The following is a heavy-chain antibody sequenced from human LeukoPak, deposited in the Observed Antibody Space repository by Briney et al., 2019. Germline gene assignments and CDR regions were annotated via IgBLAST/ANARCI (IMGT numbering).Heavy chain of an antibody. CDR1: GFMSSNYW. D-gene: IGHD2/OR15-2a*01. CDR3: ACTNTFDV. J-gene: IGHJ6*04. V-gene: IGHV3-7*03. CDR2: IYQDGSKK. Sequence: GGSLRLSWAASGFMSSNYWMNWVRQAPGKGLEWVANIYQDGSKKNYVDSVKGRFTISRDNAIDSLYLQMNNLRAEDTAVYYCACTNTFDVWGKGATVTVFS.